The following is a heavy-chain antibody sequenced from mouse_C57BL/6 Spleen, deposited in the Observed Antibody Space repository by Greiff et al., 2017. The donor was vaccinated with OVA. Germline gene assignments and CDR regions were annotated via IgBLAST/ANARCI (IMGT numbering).Heavy chain of an antibody. Sequence: QVQLKESGAELVRPGASVKLSCKASGYTFTDYYINWVKQRPGQGLEWIARIYPGSGNTYYNEKFKGKATLTAEKSSSTAYMQLSSLTSEDSAVYFCARRLRDYFDYWGQGTTLTVSS. CDR2: IYPGSGNT. D-gene: IGHD2-4*01. CDR1: GYTFTDYY. CDR3: ARRLRDYFDY. J-gene: IGHJ2*01. V-gene: IGHV1-76*01.